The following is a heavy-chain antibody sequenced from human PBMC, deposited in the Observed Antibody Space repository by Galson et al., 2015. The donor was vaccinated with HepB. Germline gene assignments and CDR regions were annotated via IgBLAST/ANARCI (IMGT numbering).Heavy chain of an antibody. J-gene: IGHJ4*02. CDR2: INQDGSEK. CDR1: EFSFSTYW. V-gene: IGHV3-7*03. Sequence: SLRLSCAASEFSFSTYWMNWVRQAPGKGLEWVANINQDGSEKYYVDSVKGRFTVSRDNADNSLYLQMNSLRVEDTAVYYCARGTWGILAPSPFDSWGQGTLVTVSS. D-gene: IGHD3-16*01. CDR3: ARGTWGILAPSPFDS.